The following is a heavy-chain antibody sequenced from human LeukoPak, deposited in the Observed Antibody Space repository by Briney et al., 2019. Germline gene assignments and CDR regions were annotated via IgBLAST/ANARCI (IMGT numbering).Heavy chain of an antibody. CDR2: IYTGGST. CDR1: GFTVGSNY. D-gene: IGHD3-10*01. CDR3: ARGGSGSYDKKFDFDY. Sequence: GGSLRLSCAASGFTVGSNYMSWVRQAPAKGLEWVSIIYTGGSTYYADSVKGRFTISRDNSKNTLYLQMNSLRAEDTAVYYCARGGSGSYDKKFDFDYWGQGTLVTVSS. V-gene: IGHV3-53*01. J-gene: IGHJ4*02.